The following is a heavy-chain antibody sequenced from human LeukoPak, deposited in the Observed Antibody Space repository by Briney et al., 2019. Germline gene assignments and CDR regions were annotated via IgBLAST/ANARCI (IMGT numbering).Heavy chain of an antibody. CDR1: GGTFSSYA. V-gene: IGHV1-69*05. CDR3: ASTCTNGVCPNFDY. Sequence: ASVKVSCMASGGTFSSYAISWVRQAPGQGLEWMGRIIPIFGTANYAQKFQGGVTITTDESTSTAYMELSSLRSEDTAVYYCASTCTNGVCPNFDYWGQGTLVTVSS. D-gene: IGHD2-8*01. J-gene: IGHJ4*02. CDR2: IIPIFGTA.